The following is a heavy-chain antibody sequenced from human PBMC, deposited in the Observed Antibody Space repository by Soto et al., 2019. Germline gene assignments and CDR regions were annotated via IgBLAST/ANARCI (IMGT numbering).Heavy chain of an antibody. J-gene: IGHJ5*02. CDR1: GFNFSSYA. CDR3: AKDTAAGTVYGFDH. V-gene: IGHV3-23*01. Sequence: PVRLLRLCCAASGFNFSSYAVSWVRQATGKGLEWVSAISGSGGSTYYADSVKGRFTISRDNSKNTLYLQMNSLRAEDTAVYYCAKDTAAGTVYGFDHWGQGTLVTVSS. D-gene: IGHD6-13*01. CDR2: ISGSGGST.